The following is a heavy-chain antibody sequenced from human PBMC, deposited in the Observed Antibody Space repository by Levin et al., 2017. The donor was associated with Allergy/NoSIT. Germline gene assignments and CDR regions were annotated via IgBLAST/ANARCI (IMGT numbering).Heavy chain of an antibody. J-gene: IGHJ4*02. Sequence: GGSLRLSCAASGFTLSDFVMSWVRQAPGKGLYWVSSVSGSGYTTYYADSVKGRFTISRDNSRNTVHLQLNSLTAEDTALYFCAQHGGSRYCSGGACYRAPVDYWGQGALVTVSS. V-gene: IGHV3-23*01. CDR2: VSGSGYTT. CDR1: GFTLSDFV. D-gene: IGHD2-15*01. CDR3: AQHGGSRYCSGGACYRAPVDY.